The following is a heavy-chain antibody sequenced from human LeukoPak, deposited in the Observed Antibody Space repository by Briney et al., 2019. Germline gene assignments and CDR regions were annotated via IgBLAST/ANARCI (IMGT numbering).Heavy chain of an antibody. D-gene: IGHD3-3*01. CDR1: GFTFSDYY. V-gene: IGHV3-11*01. Sequence: GGSLRLSCAASGFTFSDYYMSWIRQAPGKGLEWVSYISSSGSTIYYADSVKGRFTISRDNAKNSLYLQMNSLRAEDTAVYYCARPHYDFWSGPEIDYWGQGTLVTVSS. CDR2: ISSSGSTI. CDR3: ARPHYDFWSGPEIDY. J-gene: IGHJ4*02.